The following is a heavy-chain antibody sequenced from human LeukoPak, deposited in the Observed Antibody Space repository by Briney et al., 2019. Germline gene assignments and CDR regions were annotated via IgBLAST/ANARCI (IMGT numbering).Heavy chain of an antibody. CDR1: GGSISSSNW. D-gene: IGHD5-18*01. V-gene: IGHV4-4*02. J-gene: IGHJ5*02. Sequence: SGTLSLTCAVSGGSISSSNWWSWVRQPPGKGLEWIGEIYHSGSTNYNPSLKSRVTISVDKSKNQFSLKLSSVTAADTAVYYCARDPGRDTAMVTGPLSWGQGTLVTVSS. CDR3: ARDPGRDTAMVTGPLS. CDR2: IYHSGST.